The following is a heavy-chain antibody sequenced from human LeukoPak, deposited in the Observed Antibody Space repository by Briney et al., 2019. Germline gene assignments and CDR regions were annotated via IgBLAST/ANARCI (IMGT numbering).Heavy chain of an antibody. D-gene: IGHD6-19*01. V-gene: IGHV1-18*01. CDR3: ARDLPGAAVEGTTRGMDV. J-gene: IGHJ6*02. CDR2: ISAYNGNT. CDR1: GYIFTSRG. Sequence: ASVKVSCKASGYIFTSRGITWVRQATGQGLEWMGWISAYNGNTNYAQNVQGRVTVTRDTSTSTAYMELRSLRFDDTAVYYCARDLPGAAVEGTTRGMDVWGQGTTVTVSS.